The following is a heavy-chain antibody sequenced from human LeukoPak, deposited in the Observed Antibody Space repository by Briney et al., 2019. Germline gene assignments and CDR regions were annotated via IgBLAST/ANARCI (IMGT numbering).Heavy chain of an antibody. Sequence: AGSLRLSCAASGFTFYDYDMSWVRQAPGQGLEWVSGANWNGGDTGYADSVKGRFAISRDNAKNSLHLHMNSLRAEDTALYYCARVPSGYVDYWGQGTLVIVSS. CDR1: GFTFYDYD. CDR2: ANWNGGDT. CDR3: ARVPSGYVDY. J-gene: IGHJ4*02. V-gene: IGHV3-20*04. D-gene: IGHD3-3*01.